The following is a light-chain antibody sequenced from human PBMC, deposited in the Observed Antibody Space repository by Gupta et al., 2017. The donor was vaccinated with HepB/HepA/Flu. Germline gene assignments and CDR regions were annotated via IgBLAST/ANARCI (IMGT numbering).Light chain of an antibody. CDR2: DVR. Sequence: QSALTQPASVSGSPGQSITISCTGTSSDVGGYNYVSWYQQHPGKAPMLMIYDVRKRPSGVSKRFSGSKSGNTASLTISGLQATDEADYYCSSYTSSSTVFGGGTKLTVL. V-gene: IGLV2-14*03. CDR1: SSDVGGYNY. J-gene: IGLJ2*01. CDR3: SSYTSSSTV.